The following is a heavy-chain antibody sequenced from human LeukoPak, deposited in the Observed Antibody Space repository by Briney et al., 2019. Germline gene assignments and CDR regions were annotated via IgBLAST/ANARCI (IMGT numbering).Heavy chain of an antibody. CDR3: ASRHCSGGDCYFAGADPFDH. D-gene: IGHD2-21*01. Sequence: GGSLRLSCAASGFTVSSTYMSWVRQSPGKGLGWVSVVYKDGKMFYIDSVKGRFAISRDTSKNTVYLQMNNLRAEDTAVYYCASRHCSGGDCYFAGADPFDHWGQGTLVTVSS. CDR2: VYKDGKM. J-gene: IGHJ4*02. V-gene: IGHV3-53*01. CDR1: GFTVSSTY.